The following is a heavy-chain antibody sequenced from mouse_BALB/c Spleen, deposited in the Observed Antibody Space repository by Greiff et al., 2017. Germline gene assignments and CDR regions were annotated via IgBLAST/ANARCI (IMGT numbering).Heavy chain of an antibody. J-gene: IGHJ3*01. Sequence: QVQLKQPGAELVRPGASVKLSCKASGYTFTSYWINWVKQRPGQGLEWIGNIYPSDSYTNYNQKFKDKATLTVDKSSSTAYMQFSSLTTEDSAIYYCARQWTGSAWFAYWGQGTLVTVSA. CDR1: GYTFTSYW. D-gene: IGHD4-1*01. CDR2: IYPSDSYT. CDR3: ARQWTGSAWFAY. V-gene: IGHV1-69*02.